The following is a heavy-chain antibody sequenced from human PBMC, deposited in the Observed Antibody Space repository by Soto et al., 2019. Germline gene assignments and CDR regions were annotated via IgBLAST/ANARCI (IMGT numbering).Heavy chain of an antibody. J-gene: IGHJ5*02. D-gene: IGHD6-19*01. CDR3: ARGGIAVAGRGEWFDP. Sequence: PGGSLRLSCEASEFTISECSMNWVRQTPGKGLEWLAYITIRTGNVHYADSVRGRFTISADIAENSVILQMNSLRPEDTAVYYCARGGIAVAGRGEWFDPWGQGTLVT. CDR1: EFTISECS. CDR2: ITIRTGNV. V-gene: IGHV3-48*01.